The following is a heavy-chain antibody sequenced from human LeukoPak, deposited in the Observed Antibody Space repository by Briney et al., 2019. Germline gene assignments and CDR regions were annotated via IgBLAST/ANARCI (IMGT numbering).Heavy chain of an antibody. CDR3: ARALYSSSSLAMFDY. J-gene: IGHJ4*02. CDR2: INPSGGST. D-gene: IGHD6-13*01. Sequence: ASVKVSCKASGYTFTSYYMHWVRQAPGQGLEWMGIINPSGGSTSYAQKFQGRVTMTRDMSTSTVYMELSSLRSEDTAVYYCARALYSSSSLAMFDYWGQGTLVTVSS. V-gene: IGHV1-46*01. CDR1: GYTFTSYY.